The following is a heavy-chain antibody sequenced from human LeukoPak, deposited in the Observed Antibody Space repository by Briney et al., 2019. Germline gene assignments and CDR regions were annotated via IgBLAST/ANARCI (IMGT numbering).Heavy chain of an antibody. CDR2: IKQDGSEK. D-gene: IGHD7-27*01. Sequence: GGSLRLSCAASGFTFSSYWMSWVRQAPGKRLEWVANIKQDGSEKDYVDSVKGRFTISRDNAKNSLYLQMNSLRAEDTAVYYCAKEGTHGDLVYWGQGTLVTVSS. CDR1: GFTFSSYW. CDR3: AKEGTHGDLVY. J-gene: IGHJ4*02. V-gene: IGHV3-7*03.